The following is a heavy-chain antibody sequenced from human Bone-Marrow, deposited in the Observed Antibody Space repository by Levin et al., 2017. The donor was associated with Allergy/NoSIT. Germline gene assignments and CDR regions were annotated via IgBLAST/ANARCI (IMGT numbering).Heavy chain of an antibody. CDR3: ARDRWPSYFDY. CDR2: ISYDGSNK. V-gene: IGHV3-30-3*01. Sequence: PGGSLRLSCAASGFTFSSYAMHWVRQAPGKGLEWVAVISYDGSNKYYADSVKGRFTISRDNSKNTLYLQMNSLRAEDTAVYYCARDRWPSYFDYWGQGTLVTVSS. J-gene: IGHJ4*02. D-gene: IGHD3-16*02. CDR1: GFTFSSYA.